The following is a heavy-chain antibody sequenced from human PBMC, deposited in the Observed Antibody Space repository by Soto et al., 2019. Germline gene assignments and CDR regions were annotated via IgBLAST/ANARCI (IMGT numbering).Heavy chain of an antibody. V-gene: IGHV3-23*01. CDR3: ARGAWGGIHDH. Sequence: EVQLLESGGGLVQPGGSLRLSCAASGFTFSSYGMTWVRQAPGKGLEWVSDITSGHATSYADSVKGQFTISRDNSKRTLILHVNSLRAEDTAVYYCARGAWGGIHDHGGQGTLVIVSS. D-gene: IGHD3-16*01. J-gene: IGHJ4*02. CDR2: ITSGHAT. CDR1: GFTFSSYG.